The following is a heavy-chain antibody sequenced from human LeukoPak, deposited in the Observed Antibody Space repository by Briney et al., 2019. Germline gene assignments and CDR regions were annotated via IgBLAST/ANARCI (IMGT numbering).Heavy chain of an antibody. D-gene: IGHD6-19*01. CDR3: AKDLSRAVAADWFDP. CDR2: ISDSGGST. J-gene: IGHJ5*02. Sequence: GGSLRLSCAASGFTFSNYDMSWVRQPPGKGLEWVFSISDSGGSTYYADSVKGRFTISRDNSKNTLYLQMTNLRAADTAVYYCAKDLSRAVAADWFDPWDQGSLVTVSS. CDR1: GFTFSNYD. V-gene: IGHV3-23*01.